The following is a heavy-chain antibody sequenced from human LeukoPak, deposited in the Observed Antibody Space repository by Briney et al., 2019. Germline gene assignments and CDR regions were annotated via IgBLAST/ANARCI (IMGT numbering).Heavy chain of an antibody. J-gene: IGHJ4*02. CDR3: ASPIVVVVAATDY. D-gene: IGHD2-15*01. Sequence: GGSLRLSFAASGFTFSSYAMSWVRQAPGKGLERVSAISGSGGSTYYADPVKGRFTISRDNSKNTMYLKMNSLRAEDTAVYYCASPIVVVVAATDYWGQGTLVTVSS. V-gene: IGHV3-23*01. CDR1: GFTFSSYA. CDR2: ISGSGGST.